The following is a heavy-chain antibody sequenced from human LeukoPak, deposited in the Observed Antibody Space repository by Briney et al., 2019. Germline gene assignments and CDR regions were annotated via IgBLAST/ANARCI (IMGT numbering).Heavy chain of an antibody. CDR1: GFTFSSYA. CDR3: AKVLNRHYIGGSYRFGPFDP. V-gene: IGHV3-23*01. Sequence: GGSLRLSCAASGFTFSSYAMSWVRQAPGKGLEWVSAISGSGGSTYYADSVKGRFTISRDNSKNTLYLQMNSLRSEDTAVYYCAKVLNRHYIGGSYRFGPFDPGGQEPLV. D-gene: IGHD3-16*02. J-gene: IGHJ5*02. CDR2: ISGSGGST.